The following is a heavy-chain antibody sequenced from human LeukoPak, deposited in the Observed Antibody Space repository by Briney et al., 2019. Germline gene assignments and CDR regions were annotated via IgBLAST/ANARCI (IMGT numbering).Heavy chain of an antibody. V-gene: IGHV1-69*01. CDR1: GGTFSSYA. Sequence: SVKVSRKASGGTFSSYAISWVRQAPGQGLEWMGGIIPIFGTANYAQKFQGRVTITADESTSTAYMELSSLRSEDTAVYYCAPQNSNYHWFDPWGQGTLVTVSS. J-gene: IGHJ5*02. CDR2: IIPIFGTA. D-gene: IGHD4-11*01. CDR3: APQNSNYHWFDP.